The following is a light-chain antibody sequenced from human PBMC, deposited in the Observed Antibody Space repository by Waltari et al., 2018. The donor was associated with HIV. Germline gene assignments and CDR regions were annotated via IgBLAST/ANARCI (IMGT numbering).Light chain of an antibody. J-gene: IGLJ2*01. CDR3: AAWDDSLNGVV. CDR2: SNN. Sequence: QSVLTQPPSASGTPGQRVTISCSGSSSNIGSNTVNWCQQLPGTAPQLLIDSNNQRPSGVPDRFSGSKSGTSASLAISGLQSEDEADYYCAAWDDSLNGVVFGGGTKLTVL. V-gene: IGLV1-44*01. CDR1: SSNIGSNT.